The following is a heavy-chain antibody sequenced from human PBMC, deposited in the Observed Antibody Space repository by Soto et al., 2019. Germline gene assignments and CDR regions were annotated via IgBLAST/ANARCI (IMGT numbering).Heavy chain of an antibody. CDR3: ARGRYCLTGRCFPNWFDS. CDR2: IYKSATT. J-gene: IGHJ5*01. CDR1: GDSISNLDYF. D-gene: IGHD7-27*01. Sequence: SETLSLTCSVSGDSISNLDYFWAWIRQPPGQALEYIGYIYKSATTYYNPSFESRVAISVDTSKSQFSLNVTSVTAADTAVYFCARGRYCLTGRCFPNWFDSWGQGARVTVSS. V-gene: IGHV4-30-4*01.